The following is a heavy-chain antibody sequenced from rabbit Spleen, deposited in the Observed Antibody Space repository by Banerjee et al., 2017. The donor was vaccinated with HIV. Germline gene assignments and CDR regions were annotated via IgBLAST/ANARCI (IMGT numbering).Heavy chain of an antibody. V-gene: IGHV1S45*01. CDR1: GFSFSSAYW. D-gene: IGHD1-1*01. Sequence: LQESGGGLVKPGGTLTLTCKASGFSFSSAYWICWVRQAPGKGLESIACIYAGSGSTYYATWAKGRITISSHNAQNTLYLQLNSLTAADTATYFCVRGASSSGYYSLWGPGTLVTGS. CDR2: IYAGSGST. J-gene: IGHJ4*01. CDR3: VRGASSSGYYSL.